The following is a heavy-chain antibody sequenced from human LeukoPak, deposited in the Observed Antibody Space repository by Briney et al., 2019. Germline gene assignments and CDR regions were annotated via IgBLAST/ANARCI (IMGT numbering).Heavy chain of an antibody. CDR3: ARPGIAAAGTLSYYYGMDV. CDR2: ISYDGSNK. Sequence: GGSLRLSCAASGFTFSSYAMHWVRQAPGKGLEWVAVISYDGSNKYYADSVKGRFTISRDNSKNTLYLRMNSLRAEDTAVYYCARPGIAAAGTLSYYYGMDVWGQGTTVTVSS. J-gene: IGHJ6*02. D-gene: IGHD6-13*01. V-gene: IGHV3-30*04. CDR1: GFTFSSYA.